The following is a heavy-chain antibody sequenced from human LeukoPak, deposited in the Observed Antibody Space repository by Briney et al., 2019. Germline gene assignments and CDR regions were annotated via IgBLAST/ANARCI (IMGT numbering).Heavy chain of an antibody. D-gene: IGHD3-22*01. Sequence: GGSLRLSCAASGFTFSNYAMSWVRQAPGKGLEWVSAISGSGGSTYYADSVRGRFTISRDNSKNTLYLQMNSLRAEDTAVYYCAKSAMAYESSGYYSDYWGQGTLVTFSS. CDR1: GFTFSNYA. V-gene: IGHV3-23*01. CDR2: ISGSGGST. CDR3: AKSAMAYESSGYYSDY. J-gene: IGHJ4*02.